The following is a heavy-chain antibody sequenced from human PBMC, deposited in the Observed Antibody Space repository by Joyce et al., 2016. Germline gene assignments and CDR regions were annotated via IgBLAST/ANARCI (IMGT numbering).Heavy chain of an antibody. Sequence: QVQLQESGPGLIKPSETPSLTCTVSGGSGSSESFYWSWVRQPPGKGLEWVGNVFYTGSTNYNPSLKSRVIISIDMSKKQFSLKLSSVTAADTAVYYCARNRVIAATRYPYYYHMDVWGKGTTVTVSS. J-gene: IGHJ6*03. CDR3: ARNRVIAATRYPYYYHMDV. D-gene: IGHD2-15*01. V-gene: IGHV4-61*01. CDR2: VFYTGST. CDR1: GGSGSSESFY.